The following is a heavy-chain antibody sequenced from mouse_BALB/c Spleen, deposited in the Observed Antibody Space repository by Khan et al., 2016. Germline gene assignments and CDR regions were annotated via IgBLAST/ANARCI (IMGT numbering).Heavy chain of an antibody. CDR1: GYTFTRYW. D-gene: IGHD2-1*01. V-gene: IGHV1-7*01. Sequence: QVQLQQSGAELAKPGASVKMSCKASGYTFTRYWMHWVKQRPGQGLEWIGYSNPSSGYTEYNQKFKDKATLTADTSSSTAYMPLSSLTSEDSAVYYCARWGYVNYLYYAMDYWGQGTSVTVAS. CDR3: ARWGYVNYLYYAMDY. CDR2: SNPSSGYT. J-gene: IGHJ4*01.